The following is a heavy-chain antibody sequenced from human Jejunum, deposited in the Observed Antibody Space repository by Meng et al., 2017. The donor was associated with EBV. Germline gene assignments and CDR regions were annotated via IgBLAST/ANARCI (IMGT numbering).Heavy chain of an antibody. CDR3: ARASSERLLDY. J-gene: IGHJ4*02. CDR1: TDFISSYEW. D-gene: IGHD1-14*01. CDR2: INQVGST. V-gene: IGHV4-4*02. Sequence: QVELQESGPGLVKPSGTLSLTCAVSTDFISSYEWWSWVRQPPGKGLEWLGEINQVGSTYYNPSLKSRVTISIDTSKRQFSLRLNSMTAADTAVYYCARASSERLLDYWGQGTLVTVSS.